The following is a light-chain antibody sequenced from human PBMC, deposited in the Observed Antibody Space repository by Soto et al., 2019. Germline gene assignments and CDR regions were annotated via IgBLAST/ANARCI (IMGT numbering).Light chain of an antibody. Sequence: EIVLTQSPGTLSLSQGERATLSCRASQGVTPAYLAWYQHKPGQAPRLLIDGTSNRATGIPDRFSGSGSGTDFTLTISRLEPEDFAVYSCQQYGGSPLFTFGTGTKVDFK. J-gene: IGKJ3*01. CDR2: GTS. V-gene: IGKV3-20*01. CDR1: QGVTPAY. CDR3: QQYGGSPLFT.